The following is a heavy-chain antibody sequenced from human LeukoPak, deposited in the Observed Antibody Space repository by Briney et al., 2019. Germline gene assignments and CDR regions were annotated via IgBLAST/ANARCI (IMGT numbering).Heavy chain of an antibody. CDR3: ARGTLYRGWSYYLDF. D-gene: IGHD6-19*01. CDR1: GGSMRTYY. J-gene: IGHJ4*02. Sequence: SETLSLTCTVSGGSMRTYYWSWIRQPPGKGLEWIGYIYYSGSTNYNPSLKSRVTISVDTSKNHFSLRLRSVTAADTAMYYCARGTLYRGWSYYLDFWGQGSQVTVSS. V-gene: IGHV4-59*12. CDR2: IYYSGST.